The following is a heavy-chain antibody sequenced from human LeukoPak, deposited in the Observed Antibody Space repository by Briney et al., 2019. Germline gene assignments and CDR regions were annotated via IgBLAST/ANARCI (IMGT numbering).Heavy chain of an antibody. Sequence: PGGSLRLSCVTSGFTFGHYAIHWVRQAPGTRLEWVAVISYDGNNRYYADSVKGRFSISRDIPNNSVYLRMDSLRGDDTAVYYCAREYDYFWGTFTPNSNHYGLDVWGQGTTVTVSS. D-gene: IGHD3-16*01. CDR3: AREYDYFWGTFTPNSNHYGLDV. CDR1: GFTFGHYA. V-gene: IGHV3-30-3*01. CDR2: ISYDGNNR. J-gene: IGHJ6*02.